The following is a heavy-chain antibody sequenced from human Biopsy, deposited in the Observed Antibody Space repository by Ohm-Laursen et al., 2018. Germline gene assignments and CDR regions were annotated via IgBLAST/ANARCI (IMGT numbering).Heavy chain of an antibody. J-gene: IGHJ5*02. Sequence: GTLSLTCTVSGDSISSDIYYWVWIRQPPGKGLEWIGNIYNSESTSTYYNLSLKGRVSISVDTSHNQFSLKLTSVTAEDTAVYFCARRVSGSGRVDPWGQGTLVTVSS. CDR2: IYNSESTST. CDR1: GDSISSDIYY. CDR3: ARRVSGSGRVDP. V-gene: IGHV4-39*01. D-gene: IGHD3-10*01.